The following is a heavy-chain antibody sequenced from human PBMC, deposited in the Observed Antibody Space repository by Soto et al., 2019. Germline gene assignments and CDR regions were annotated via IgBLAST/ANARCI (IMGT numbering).Heavy chain of an antibody. V-gene: IGHV1-69*13. Sequence: ASVKVSCKASGGTFSSYAISWVRQAPGQGLEWMGGIIPIFGTANYAQKFQGRVTITADESTSTAYMELSSLRSEDTAVYYCARDLGGGKGAAGAFDIWGQGTMVTVSS. J-gene: IGHJ3*02. CDR3: ARDLGGGKGAAGAFDI. D-gene: IGHD6-13*01. CDR2: IIPIFGTA. CDR1: GGTFSSYA.